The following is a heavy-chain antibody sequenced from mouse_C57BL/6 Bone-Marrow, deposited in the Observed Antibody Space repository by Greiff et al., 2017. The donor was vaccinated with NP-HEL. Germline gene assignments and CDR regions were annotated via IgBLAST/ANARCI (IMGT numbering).Heavy chain of an antibody. J-gene: IGHJ1*03. D-gene: IGHD4-1*01. Sequence: DVKLVESGGGLVKPGGSLKLSCAASGFTFSSYTMSWVRQTPEKRLEWVATISGGGGNTYYPDSVKGRFTISRDNAKNTLYLQMSSLRSEDTALYYCARRNWDWYFDGWGTGTTVTVSS. CDR2: ISGGGGNT. V-gene: IGHV5-9*01. CDR1: GFTFSSYT. CDR3: ARRNWDWYFDG.